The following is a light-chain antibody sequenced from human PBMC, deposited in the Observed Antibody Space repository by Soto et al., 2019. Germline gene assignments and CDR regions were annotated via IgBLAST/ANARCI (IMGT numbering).Light chain of an antibody. V-gene: IGKV3-20*01. J-gene: IGKJ1*01. CDR2: GAS. CDR3: QQYGSSPGRA. Sequence: EIVLTQSPCTLSLSPGERATLSCRASQSVSSSYLAWYQQKPGQAPRLLIYGASSRATGIPDRFSGSGSGTDFTLTISRLEPEDFAVYYCQQYGSSPGRAFGQGTKVEIK. CDR1: QSVSSSY.